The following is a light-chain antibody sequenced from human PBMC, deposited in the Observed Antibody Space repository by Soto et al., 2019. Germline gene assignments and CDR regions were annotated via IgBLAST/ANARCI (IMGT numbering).Light chain of an antibody. CDR2: DVT. V-gene: IGLV2-8*01. J-gene: IGLJ2*01. CDR1: SSDVGAYNY. CDR3: SSYAGSNAVV. Sequence: QSALTQPPSASGSPGQSVTISCTGTSSDVGAYNYVSWYQQHPGKAPKLMIHDVTYRPSGVPDRFSGSKSGNTASLTVSGLQAEDEADYYCSSYAGSNAVVFGGGTKLTVL.